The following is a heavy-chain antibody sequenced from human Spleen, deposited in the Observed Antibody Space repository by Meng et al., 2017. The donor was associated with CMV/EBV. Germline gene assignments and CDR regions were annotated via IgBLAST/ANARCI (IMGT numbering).Heavy chain of an antibody. D-gene: IGHD3-3*01. CDR2: IRYDGSNK. CDR1: GFIFSSYG. CDR3: AREGGYDFWSGFQRSTRWFDP. Sequence: GESLKISCAASGFIFSSYGMHWVRQAPGKGLEWVAFIRYDGSNKYYADSVKGRFSISRDNSKNTLYLQMNSLRAEDTAVYYCAREGGYDFWSGFQRSTRWFDPWGQGTLVTVSS. J-gene: IGHJ5*02. V-gene: IGHV3-30*02.